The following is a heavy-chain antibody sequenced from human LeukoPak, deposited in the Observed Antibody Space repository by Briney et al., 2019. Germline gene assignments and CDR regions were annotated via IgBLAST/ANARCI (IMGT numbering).Heavy chain of an antibody. J-gene: IGHJ4*02. CDR1: GYTFTGYY. Sequence: ASVKVSCKASGYTFTGYYMHWVRQAPGQGLEWMGRINPNSGGTNYAQKFQGRVTMTRDTSISTAYMELSRLRSDDTAVYYCARGTYYYDSSGYQNLDYWGQGTLVTVSS. CDR2: INPNSGGT. V-gene: IGHV1-2*06. CDR3: ARGTYYYDSSGYQNLDY. D-gene: IGHD3-22*01.